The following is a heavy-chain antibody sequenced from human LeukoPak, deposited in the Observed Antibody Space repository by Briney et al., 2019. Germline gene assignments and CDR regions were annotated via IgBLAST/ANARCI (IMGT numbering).Heavy chain of an antibody. D-gene: IGHD3-22*01. CDR3: ARHARGRYYDSRAWYGMDV. CDR1: GGSFSGYY. J-gene: IGHJ6*02. V-gene: IGHV4-34*01. Sequence: SSETLSLTCAVYGGSFSGYYWSWIRQPPGKGLEWIGEVNHSGSTNYNPSLKSRVTISVDTSKNQFSLKLSSVTAADTAVYYCARHARGRYYDSRAWYGMDVWGQGTTVTVSS. CDR2: VNHSGST.